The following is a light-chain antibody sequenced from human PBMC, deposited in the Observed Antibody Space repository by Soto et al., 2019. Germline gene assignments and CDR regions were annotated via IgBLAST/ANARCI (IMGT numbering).Light chain of an antibody. Sequence: ENVLTQSPGTLSLSPGERATLSCRASQSVSSSYLAWYQQKPGQAPSLLMHGAYRRATGIPERFSGSGSGTDFTLTIRRLEPEDFAVYYCQQYGSSPRTFGQGTKVDIK. V-gene: IGKV3-20*01. CDR2: GAY. CDR1: QSVSSSY. J-gene: IGKJ1*01. CDR3: QQYGSSPRT.